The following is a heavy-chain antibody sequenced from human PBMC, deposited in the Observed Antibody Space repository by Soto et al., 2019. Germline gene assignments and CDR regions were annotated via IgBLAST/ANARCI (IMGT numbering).Heavy chain of an antibody. CDR2: IFSNDEK. V-gene: IGHV2-26*01. Sequence: VTLKESGPVLVKPTETLTLTCTVSVFSLSNARMGVSWIRQPPGKALEWLAHIFSNDEKSYSTSLKIRLTISKDTSKSHVVLTMTNMDPVDTATYYCARIYPHLQTAVYGDDVWFDPWVQGTLVTVSS. CDR1: VFSLSNARMG. CDR3: ARIYPHLQTAVYGDDVWFDP. D-gene: IGHD4-17*01. J-gene: IGHJ5*02.